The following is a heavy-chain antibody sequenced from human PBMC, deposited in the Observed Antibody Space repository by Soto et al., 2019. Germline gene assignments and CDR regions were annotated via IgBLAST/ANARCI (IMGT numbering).Heavy chain of an antibody. D-gene: IGHD6-6*01. V-gene: IGHV4-34*01. CDR2: IKHSGST. CDR3: ARGGAGRVVADRPSYYYYMDV. CDR1: GGSFSGYY. Sequence: QVQLQQWGAGLLKPSETLSLTCAVYGGSFSGYYWSWIRQPPGKGLEWIGEIKHSGSTNYNPSLKSRVTISVDTSKNQFSLKLSSVTAADTAVYYCARGGAGRVVADRPSYYYYMDVWGKGTTVTVSS. J-gene: IGHJ6*03.